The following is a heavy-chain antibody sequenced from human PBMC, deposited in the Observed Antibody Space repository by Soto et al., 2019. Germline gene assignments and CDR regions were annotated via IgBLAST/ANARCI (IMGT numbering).Heavy chain of an antibody. CDR2: ISYDGSNK. V-gene: IGHV3-30-3*01. CDR1: GFTFSSYA. CDR3: VAVLMTAATGHTFHI. Sequence: GGSLRLSCSASGFTFSSYAMHWVRQAPGKGLEWVAVISYDGSNKYYADSVKGRFTISRDNAKNTLYLQMNSLRVEDTAMYYCVAVLMTAATGHTFHICGQGIMVTVSS. D-gene: IGHD2-21*02. J-gene: IGHJ3*02.